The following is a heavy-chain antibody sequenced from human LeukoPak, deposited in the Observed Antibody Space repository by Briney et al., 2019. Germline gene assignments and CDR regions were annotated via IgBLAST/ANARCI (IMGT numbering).Heavy chain of an antibody. V-gene: IGHV1-2*02. CDR3: ARGPSITGTLKTDY. D-gene: IGHD1-20*01. Sequence: GASVKVSCKASGYTFTGYYMHWVRQAPGQGLEWMGWVNPNSGGTNYAQKFQGRVTITRDTSISTAYMELSRLRSDDTAVYYCARGPSITGTLKTDYWGQGTLVTVSS. CDR1: GYTFTGYY. CDR2: VNPNSGGT. J-gene: IGHJ4*02.